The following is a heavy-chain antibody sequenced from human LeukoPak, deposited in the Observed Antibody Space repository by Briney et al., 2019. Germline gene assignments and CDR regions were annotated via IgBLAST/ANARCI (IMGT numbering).Heavy chain of an antibody. CDR2: ISGSGGST. V-gene: IGHV3-23*01. Sequence: GRSLRLSCAASGFTFSHYAMSWVRQAPGKGLEWVSAISGSGGSTYYADSVKGRFTISRDNSKNTLYLQMNSLRAEDTAVYYCAKPTGSSWYFDYWGQGTLVTVSS. CDR3: AKPTGSSWYFDY. CDR1: GFTFSHYA. D-gene: IGHD6-13*01. J-gene: IGHJ4*02.